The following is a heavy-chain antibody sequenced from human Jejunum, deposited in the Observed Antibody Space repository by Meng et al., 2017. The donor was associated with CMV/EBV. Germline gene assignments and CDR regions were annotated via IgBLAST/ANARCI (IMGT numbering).Heavy chain of an antibody. CDR3: ARAHCNRFNCYRRFDP. Sequence: YGGSFTGYYWSWFRQPPGEGLEWMGEINHSGGTNYNPSLKSRVIISEDRSKNQFSLEVTSVTAADTAVYYCARAHCNRFNCYRRFDPWGQGTLVTVSS. D-gene: IGHD2-21*01. CDR1: GGSFTGYY. J-gene: IGHJ5*02. V-gene: IGHV4-34*01. CDR2: INHSGGT.